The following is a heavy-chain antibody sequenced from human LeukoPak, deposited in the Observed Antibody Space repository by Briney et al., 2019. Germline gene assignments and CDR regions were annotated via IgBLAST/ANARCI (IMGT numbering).Heavy chain of an antibody. V-gene: IGHV3-15*01. D-gene: IGHD3-10*01. Sequence: TAGGSLRLSCAASGFTFSNAWMSWVRQAPGKGLEWVGHIKNKIHSGTTDYAAPVKGRFTISRDDSKNTLYLQMNSLRAEDTAVYYCARARPRVRGVIIPYYYGMDVWGQGTTVTVSS. CDR2: IKNKIHSGTT. CDR1: GFTFSNAW. CDR3: ARARPRVRGVIIPYYYGMDV. J-gene: IGHJ6*02.